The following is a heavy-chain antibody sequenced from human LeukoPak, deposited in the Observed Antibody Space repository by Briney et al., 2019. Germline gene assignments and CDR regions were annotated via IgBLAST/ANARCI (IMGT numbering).Heavy chain of an antibody. J-gene: IGHJ1*01. Sequence: SETLSLTCTVSGVSISTSCWSWIRQSPGRGLEWVGYRCDDGRDLYNPSLRSRVSRVTISVDASEKQFSLSLRSVTAADTAMYYCARTTRVTPDGRAEYFEDWARAPWSSSPQ. D-gene: IGHD4-11*01. CDR2: RCDDGRD. CDR3: ARTTRVTPDGRAEYFED. V-gene: IGHV4-59*03. CDR1: GVSISTSC.